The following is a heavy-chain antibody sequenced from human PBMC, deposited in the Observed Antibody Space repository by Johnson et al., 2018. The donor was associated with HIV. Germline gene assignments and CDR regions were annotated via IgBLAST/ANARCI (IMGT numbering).Heavy chain of an antibody. V-gene: IGHV3-30*03. J-gene: IGHJ3*02. D-gene: IGHD3-22*01. CDR3: ARDRGTMIVVGSAFDI. Sequence: QVQLVESGGGLVQPGGSLRLSCAASGITVSSTYMTWVRQAPGKGLEWVAVISSDGSNEYYADSVRGRFTISRASSKSALYLQMNSLRAEDTAVYYCARDRGTMIVVGSAFDIWGQGTMVTVSS. CDR2: ISSDGSNE. CDR1: GITVSSTY.